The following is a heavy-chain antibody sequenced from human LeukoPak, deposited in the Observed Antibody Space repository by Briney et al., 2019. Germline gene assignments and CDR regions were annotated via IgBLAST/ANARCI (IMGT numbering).Heavy chain of an antibody. CDR1: GFSFSSHA. CDR3: ARDPNGWGLLDY. Sequence: GGSLRLSCAASGFSFSSHAMHWVRQAPGKGLEWVTVISYDGSNKYYADSVKGRFTISRDNSKNTLYLQMNSLRAEDTAVYYCARDPNGWGLLDYWGQGTLVTVSS. D-gene: IGHD6-19*01. J-gene: IGHJ4*02. CDR2: ISYDGSNK. V-gene: IGHV3-30-3*01.